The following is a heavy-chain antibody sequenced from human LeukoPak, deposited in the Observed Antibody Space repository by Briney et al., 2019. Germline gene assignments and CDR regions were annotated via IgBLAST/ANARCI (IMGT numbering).Heavy chain of an antibody. CDR3: TKDARRTSGWYFFDY. J-gene: IGHJ4*02. CDR2: ISDSGDIT. D-gene: IGHD6-19*01. Sequence: PGGSLRLSCAASGFTFSTYAMSWVRQAPGKGLEWVSVISDSGDITYYADSVKGRFTISRDNSKNTLFLQMNSLRAEDTAVYYCTKDARRTSGWYFFDYWGQGSLVTVSS. CDR1: GFTFSTYA. V-gene: IGHV3-23*01.